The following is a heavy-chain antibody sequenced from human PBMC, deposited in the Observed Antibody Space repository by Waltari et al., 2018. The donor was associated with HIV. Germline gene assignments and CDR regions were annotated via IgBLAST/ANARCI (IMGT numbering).Heavy chain of an antibody. D-gene: IGHD5-18*01. CDR3: AREGAQGSARIKGKSYNWFDP. CDR2: IYYSGST. V-gene: IGHV4-31*03. CDR1: GGSISSGGYH. Sequence: QVQLQESGPGLVKPSQTLSLTCTVSGGSISSGGYHWSWIRPPPGKGLEWIGYIYYSGSTYYNPSLKSRVTISVDTSKNQFSLKLSSVTAADTAVYYCAREGAQGSARIKGKSYNWFDPWGQGTLVTVSS. J-gene: IGHJ5*02.